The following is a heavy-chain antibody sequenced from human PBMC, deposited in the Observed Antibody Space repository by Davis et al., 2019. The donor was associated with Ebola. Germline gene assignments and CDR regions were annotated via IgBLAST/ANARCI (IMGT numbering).Heavy chain of an antibody. J-gene: IGHJ6*02. CDR3: ARTYYDFWSGLSQMGMDV. CDR2: IYYSRST. V-gene: IGHV4-39*01. D-gene: IGHD3-3*01. CDR1: AGSISSSSYY. Sequence: SETLSLTCTVSAGSISSSSYYWGWIRQPPGKGLEWIGSIYYSRSTYYNPSLKSRVTISVDTSKNQFSLKLSSVTAADTAVYYCARTYYDFWSGLSQMGMDVWGQGTTVTVSS.